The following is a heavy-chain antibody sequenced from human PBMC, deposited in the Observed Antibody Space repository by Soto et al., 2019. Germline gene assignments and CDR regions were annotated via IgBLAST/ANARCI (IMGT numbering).Heavy chain of an antibody. CDR3: AGHVPPYTGYLGL. CDR1: GYTFTDSY. J-gene: IGHJ4*02. V-gene: IGHV1-2*02. CDR2: INPDTGGT. D-gene: IGHD2-2*02. Sequence: GASVKVSCKASGYTFTDSYIHWVRQAPGQGLEWMGWINPDTGGTDFAQRFQGRVTMTRDTPIRVAYMELSSLRSDDTAVYYCAGHVPPYTGYLGLWGQGTLVTVSS.